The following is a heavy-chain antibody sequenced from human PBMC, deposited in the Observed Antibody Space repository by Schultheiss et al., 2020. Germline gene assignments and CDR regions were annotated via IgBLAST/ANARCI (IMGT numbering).Heavy chain of an antibody. CDR3: ARDFLEGAFDY. D-gene: IGHD3-3*01. Sequence: GESLKISCKASGGTFSSYSMNWVRQAPGKGLEWVSSISSSSSYIYYADSVKGRFTISRDNAKNSLYLQMNSLRAEDTAVYYCARDFLEGAFDYWGQGTLVTVAS. J-gene: IGHJ4*02. CDR1: GGTFSSYS. CDR2: ISSSSSYI. V-gene: IGHV3-21*01.